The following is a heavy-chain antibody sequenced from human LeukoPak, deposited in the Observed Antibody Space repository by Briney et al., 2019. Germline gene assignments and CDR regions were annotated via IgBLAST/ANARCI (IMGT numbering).Heavy chain of an antibody. Sequence: SETLSLTCTASGGSISSYYWSWIRQPPGKGLEWIGYIYYSGSTNYNPSLKSRVTISVDTSKNQFSLKLSSVTAADTAVYYCARRYDSLFDYWGQGTLVTVSS. CDR3: ARRYDSLFDY. D-gene: IGHD3-9*01. J-gene: IGHJ4*02. CDR1: GGSISSYY. V-gene: IGHV4-59*08. CDR2: IYYSGST.